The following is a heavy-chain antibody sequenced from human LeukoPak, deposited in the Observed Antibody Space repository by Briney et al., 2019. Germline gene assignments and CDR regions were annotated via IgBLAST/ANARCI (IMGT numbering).Heavy chain of an antibody. CDR3: ARVYYSSSYDYWYFDL. CDR1: GGSISSSSHY. D-gene: IGHD6-13*01. CDR2: IYYSGST. Sequence: KPSETLSLTCTVSGGSISSSSHYWGWIRQPPGKGLEWIGSIYYSGSTYYNPSLKSRVTISVDPSKNQFSLKLSSVTAADTAVYYCARVYYSSSYDYWYFDLWGRGTLVTVSS. J-gene: IGHJ2*01. V-gene: IGHV4-39*07.